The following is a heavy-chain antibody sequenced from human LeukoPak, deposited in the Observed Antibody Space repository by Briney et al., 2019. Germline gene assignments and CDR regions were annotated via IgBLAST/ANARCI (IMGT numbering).Heavy chain of an antibody. V-gene: IGHV4-59*08. Sequence: KTSETLSLTCTVSGGSISSYYWSWIRQPPGKGLEWIGYIYYSGSTNYNPSLKSRVTISVDTSKNQFSLKLSSVTAADTAVYYCARRGVAHYYYYGMDVWGQGTTVTVSS. J-gene: IGHJ6*02. CDR1: GGSISSYY. D-gene: IGHD3-10*01. CDR3: ARRGVAHYYYYGMDV. CDR2: IYYSGST.